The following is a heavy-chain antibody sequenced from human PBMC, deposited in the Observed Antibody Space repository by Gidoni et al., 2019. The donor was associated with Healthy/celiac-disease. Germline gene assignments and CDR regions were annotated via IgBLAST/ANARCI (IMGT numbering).Heavy chain of an antibody. D-gene: IGHD2-21*02. V-gene: IGHV3-30*18. CDR1: GFTFSSYG. J-gene: IGHJ4*02. CDR2: ISYDGSNK. CDR3: AKILAYCGGDCYSALDY. Sequence: GFTFSSYGMHWVRQAPGKGLEWVPVISYDGSNKYYADSVKGRFTISRDNSKNTLYLQMNSLRAEDTAVYYCAKILAYCGGDCYSALDYWGQGTLVTVSS.